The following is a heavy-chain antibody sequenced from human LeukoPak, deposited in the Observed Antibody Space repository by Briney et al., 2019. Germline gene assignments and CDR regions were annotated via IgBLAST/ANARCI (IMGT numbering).Heavy chain of an antibody. CDR1: GGSISTSSYY. D-gene: IGHD3-22*01. CDR3: ARHGYYFDSPSDY. V-gene: IGHV4-39*01. CDR2: IYYSGRT. Sequence: TSETLSLTCTVSGGSISTSSYYWAWIRQPPGKGLEWIGTIYYSGRTYYNPSLKSRVTISVDTSKNQFSLKLSSVTAADTAMYYCARHGYYFDSPSDYWGQGTLVTVSS. J-gene: IGHJ4*02.